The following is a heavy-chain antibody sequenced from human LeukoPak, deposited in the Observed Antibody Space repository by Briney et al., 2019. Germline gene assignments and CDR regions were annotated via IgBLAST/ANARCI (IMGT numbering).Heavy chain of an antibody. CDR3: AKVRGIAVAGTAWFDP. Sequence: GGSLRLSCAASGFTFSSYAMSWVRQAPGKGLEWVSAISGSGGSTYYADSVKGRFTISRDNSKNTLYLQVNSLRAEDTAVYYCAKVRGIAVAGTAWFDPWGQGTLVTVSS. CDR1: GFTFSSYA. D-gene: IGHD6-19*01. CDR2: ISGSGGST. V-gene: IGHV3-23*01. J-gene: IGHJ5*02.